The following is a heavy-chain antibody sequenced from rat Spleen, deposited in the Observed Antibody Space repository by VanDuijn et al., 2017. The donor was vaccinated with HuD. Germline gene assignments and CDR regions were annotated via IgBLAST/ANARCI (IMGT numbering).Heavy chain of an antibody. CDR2: ISSGGGGT. D-gene: IGHD1-2*01. J-gene: IGHJ4*01. Sequence: EVQLVESGGGLVQPGRSMKLSCAASGFTFSDYGMAWVRQAPTKGLEWVASISSGGGGTYYPDSVKGRFTISRDNAKSTLYLQMDSLRSEDTASYYCARQGYGSSPRGDVMDAWGQGATVTVSS. V-gene: IGHV5-25*01. CDR3: ARQGYGSSPRGDVMDA. CDR1: GFTFSDYG.